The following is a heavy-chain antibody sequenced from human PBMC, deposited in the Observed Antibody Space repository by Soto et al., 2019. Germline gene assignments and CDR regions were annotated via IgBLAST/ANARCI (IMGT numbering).Heavy chain of an antibody. CDR3: EKALIWRPGSPWYMDV. CDR1: GFTFSSYA. V-gene: IGHV3-23*01. D-gene: IGHD2-2*01. J-gene: IGHJ6*03. CDR2: VSGSADST. Sequence: EVQLLESGGGLVQPGGSLRLSCAASGFTFSSYAMSWVRQAPGKGLEWVSAVSGSADSTSYADSVKGRFTISRDNSKNKQNLYMQRQSVKAKAVSVYEKALIWRPGSPWYMDVWGKGTTVTVSS.